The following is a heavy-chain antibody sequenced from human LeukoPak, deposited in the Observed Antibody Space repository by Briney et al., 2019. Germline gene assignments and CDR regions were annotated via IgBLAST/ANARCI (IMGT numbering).Heavy chain of an antibody. J-gene: IGHJ4*02. CDR1: VFTFSSYA. CDR3: AKAPGLAVAGLDY. V-gene: IGHV3-23*01. CDR2: ISGSGGST. Sequence: TGGSLRLSCAASVFTFSSYAMSWVRQAPGKGLEWVSAISGSGGSTYYADSVKGRFTISRDNSKNTLYLQMNSLRAEDTAVNYYAKAPGLAVAGLDYWGQGTLVTVSS. D-gene: IGHD6-19*01.